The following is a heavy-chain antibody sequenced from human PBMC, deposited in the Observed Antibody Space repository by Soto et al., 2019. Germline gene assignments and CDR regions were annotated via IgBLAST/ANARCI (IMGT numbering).Heavy chain of an antibody. J-gene: IGHJ6*02. Sequence: SETLSLTCAVYGGSFSGYYWSWIRQPPGKGLEWIGEINHSGSTNYNPSLKSRVAISVDTSKNQFSLKLSSVTAADTAVYYCARRGGGTDYYGMDVWGQGTTVTVSS. D-gene: IGHD1-7*01. CDR2: INHSGST. CDR3: ARRGGGTDYYGMDV. V-gene: IGHV4-34*01. CDR1: GGSFSGYY.